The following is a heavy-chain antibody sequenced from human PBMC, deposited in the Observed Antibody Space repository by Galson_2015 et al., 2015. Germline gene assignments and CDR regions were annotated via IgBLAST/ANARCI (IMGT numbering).Heavy chain of an antibody. CDR3: ARDRDSSGWGGYDAFDI. Sequence: SLRLSCAASGFTITTYAMSWVRQAPGKGLEWVSSISGISGDTYYADSVKGRFSIFRDMSKNTLYLRMNDLTAEDTALYYCARDRDSSGWGGYDAFDIWGQGTMVTVSS. CDR2: ISGISGDT. V-gene: IGHV3-23*01. J-gene: IGHJ3*02. D-gene: IGHD6-25*01. CDR1: GFTITTYA.